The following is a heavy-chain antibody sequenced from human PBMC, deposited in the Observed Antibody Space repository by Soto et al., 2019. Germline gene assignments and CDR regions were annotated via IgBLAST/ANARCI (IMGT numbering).Heavy chain of an antibody. CDR1: GFTFSSYG. J-gene: IGHJ6*02. V-gene: IGHV3-30*18. Sequence: QVQLVESGGGVVQPGRSLRLSCAASGFTFSSYGMHWVRQAPGKGLEWVAVISYDGSNKYYADSVKGRFTISRDNSKNTLYLQMNSLRAEDTAVYYCANLGFGESLGYYYYYGMDVWGQGTTVTVSS. D-gene: IGHD3-10*01. CDR2: ISYDGSNK. CDR3: ANLGFGESLGYYYYYGMDV.